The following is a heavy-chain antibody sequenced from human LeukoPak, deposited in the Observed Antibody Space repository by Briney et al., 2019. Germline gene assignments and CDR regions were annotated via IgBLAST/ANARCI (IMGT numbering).Heavy chain of an antibody. D-gene: IGHD6-19*01. Sequence: EASVKVSCKASGYTFTSYYMHWVRQAPGQGLEWMGLINPNGGSTSYAQKFQGRVTMIRDTSTSTVYMELSSLRSEDTAVYYCARSVSSGWYAEFDYWGQGTLVIVTS. CDR2: INPNGGST. CDR1: GYTFTSYY. V-gene: IGHV1-46*03. J-gene: IGHJ4*02. CDR3: ARSVSSGWYAEFDY.